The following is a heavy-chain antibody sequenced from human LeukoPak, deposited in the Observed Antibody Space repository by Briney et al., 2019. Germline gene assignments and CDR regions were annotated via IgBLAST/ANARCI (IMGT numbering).Heavy chain of an antibody. CDR3: ARQGYCSSTSCQRMVLGSAFDI. Sequence: ASVKVSCKASGYTFTSYYMHWVRQASGQGHEWMGIINPSGGSTSYAQKFQGRVTMTRDTSTSTVYMELSSLRSEDTAVYYCARQGYCSSTSCQRMVLGSAFDIWGQGTMVTVSS. CDR1: GYTFTSYY. D-gene: IGHD2-2*01. J-gene: IGHJ3*02. V-gene: IGHV1-46*01. CDR2: INPSGGST.